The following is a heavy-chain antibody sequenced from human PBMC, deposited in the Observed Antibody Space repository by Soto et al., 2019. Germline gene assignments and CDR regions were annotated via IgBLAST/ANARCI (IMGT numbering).Heavy chain of an antibody. CDR2: IYYSGST. CDR1: GGSISSYY. D-gene: IGHD3-10*01. V-gene: IGHV4-59*01. CDR3: ARVTVHWFDP. J-gene: IGHJ5*02. Sequence: SETLSLTCTVSGGSISSYYWSRIRQPPGKGLEWIGYIYYSGSTNYNPSLKSRVTISVDTSKNQFSLKLSSVAAADTAVYYCARVTVHWFDPWGQGPLVTVSS.